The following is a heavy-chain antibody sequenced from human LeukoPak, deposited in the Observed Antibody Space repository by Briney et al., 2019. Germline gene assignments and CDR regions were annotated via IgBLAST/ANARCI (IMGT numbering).Heavy chain of an antibody. Sequence: SETLSLTCTVSGGSISSYYWSWIRQPPGKGLEWIGYIYYSGSTNYNPSLKSRVTISVDTSKNQFSLKLSSVTAADTAVYYCAGTYYYDSSGYLHPTIFDYWGQGTPVTASS. CDR2: IYYSGST. CDR1: GGSISSYY. J-gene: IGHJ4*02. CDR3: AGTYYYDSSGYLHPTIFDY. V-gene: IGHV4-59*08. D-gene: IGHD3-22*01.